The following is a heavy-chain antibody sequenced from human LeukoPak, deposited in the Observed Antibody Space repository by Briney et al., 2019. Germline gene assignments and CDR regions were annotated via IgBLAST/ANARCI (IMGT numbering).Heavy chain of an antibody. V-gene: IGHV3-48*03. CDR1: GFTFSSYE. CDR2: ISTSGSTI. Sequence: PGGSLRLSCAASGFTFSSYEMNWVRQAPGKGLEWVSYISTSGSTIYYADSVKGRSTISRDNAKNSLYLQMNSLRAEDTAVYYCARRYCSSTSCLLDYWGQGTLVTVSS. D-gene: IGHD2-2*01. CDR3: ARRYCSSTSCLLDY. J-gene: IGHJ4*02.